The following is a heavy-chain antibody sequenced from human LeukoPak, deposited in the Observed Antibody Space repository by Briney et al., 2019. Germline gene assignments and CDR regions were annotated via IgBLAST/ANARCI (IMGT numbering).Heavy chain of an antibody. CDR1: GFTFSSYS. CDR2: LSSSSSYI. D-gene: IGHD1-26*01. V-gene: IGHV3-21*01. J-gene: IGHJ2*01. CDR3: ARERGPIVGATTGWYFDL. Sequence: GGSLRLSCAASGFTFSSYSMNWVRRAAGKGLEWVSSLSSSSSYIYYADSVKGRFTISRDNAKNSLYLQMNSLRAEDTAVYYCARERGPIVGATTGWYFDLWGRGTLVTVSS.